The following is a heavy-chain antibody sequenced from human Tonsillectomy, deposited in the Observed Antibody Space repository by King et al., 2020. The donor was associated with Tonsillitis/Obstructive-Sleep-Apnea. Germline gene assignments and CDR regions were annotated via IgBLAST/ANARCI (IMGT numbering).Heavy chain of an antibody. CDR1: GFTVSSNY. Sequence: VQLVESGGGLIQPGGSLRLSCAASGFTVSSNYMSWVRQAPGKGLEWVSVIYSGGSTYYADSVKGRFTISRDNYKNTLYLQMNSLRAVDTAVYYCARGGAPGTAMVTEDTYYGMDVWGQGTTVTVSS. CDR2: IYSGGST. D-gene: IGHD5-18*01. J-gene: IGHJ6*02. V-gene: IGHV3-53*01. CDR3: ARGGAPGTAMVTEDTYYGMDV.